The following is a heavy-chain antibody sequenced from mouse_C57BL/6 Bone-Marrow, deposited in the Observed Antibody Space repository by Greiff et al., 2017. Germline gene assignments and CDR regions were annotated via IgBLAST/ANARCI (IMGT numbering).Heavy chain of an antibody. CDR3: ALRGAMDY. Sequence: EVQLQQSGPGLVKPSQSLSLTCSVTGYSITSGYYWNWIRQLPGNKLEWMGYISYDGSNNYNPSLKNRISITRDTSKNQFFLKLNSVTTEDTATXYCALRGAMDYWGQGTSVTVSS. D-gene: IGHD2-12*01. CDR1: GYSITSGYY. CDR2: ISYDGSN. J-gene: IGHJ4*01. V-gene: IGHV3-6*01.